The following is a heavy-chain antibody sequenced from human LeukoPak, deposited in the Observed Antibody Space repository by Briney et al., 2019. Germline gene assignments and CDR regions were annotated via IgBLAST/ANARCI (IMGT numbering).Heavy chain of an antibody. CDR1: GFTFDDYT. D-gene: IGHD6-6*01. Sequence: GGSLRLSCAASGFTFDDYTMHWVRQAPGKGLEWVSLISWDGGSTYYADSVKGRFTISRDNSKNSLYLQMNSLRTEDTALCYCAKGDSSSSGGVDYWGQGTLVTVSS. J-gene: IGHJ4*02. CDR2: ISWDGGST. V-gene: IGHV3-43*01. CDR3: AKGDSSSSGGVDY.